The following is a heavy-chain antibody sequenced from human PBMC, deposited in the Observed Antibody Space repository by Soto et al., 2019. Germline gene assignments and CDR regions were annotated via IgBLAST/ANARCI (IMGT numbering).Heavy chain of an antibody. CDR2: IWYDGSNK. CDR1: GFTFSSYG. CDR3: ARAEQWLGAFDI. V-gene: IGHV3-33*01. Sequence: QVQLVESGGGVVQPGRSLRLSCAASGFTFSSYGMHWVRQAPGKGLEWVAVIWYDGSNKYYADSVKGRFTISRDNSKKTLYLQMNSLRAEDTAVYYCARAEQWLGAFDIWGQGTMVTVSS. D-gene: IGHD6-19*01. J-gene: IGHJ3*02.